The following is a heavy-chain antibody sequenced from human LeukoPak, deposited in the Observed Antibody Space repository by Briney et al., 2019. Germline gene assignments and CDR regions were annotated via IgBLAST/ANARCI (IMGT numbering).Heavy chain of an antibody. D-gene: IGHD2-15*01. J-gene: IGHJ5*02. CDR1: GDSISSFY. CDR2: VFYTGDT. CDR3: ARHPFATPFDR. Sequence: SETLSLTCTVSGDSISSFYWSWIRQPPGKGLEWIGYVFYTGDTNSNLSLKSRVTVSLDTSKRQVSLRLTSVTAADTAVYYCARHPFATPFDRWGRGTLVTVSS. V-gene: IGHV4-59*08.